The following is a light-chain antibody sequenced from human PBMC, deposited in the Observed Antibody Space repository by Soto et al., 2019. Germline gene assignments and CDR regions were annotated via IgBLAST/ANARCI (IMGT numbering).Light chain of an antibody. CDR3: QNYNSDPKT. Sequence: DIQMTQSPSSLSASVGDRVTITCRASRGISNSLAWYQQKPGKVPKLLIYAASTLQSGVPSRFSGSGSGTDFTLTISSLQPEDVATYYCQNYNSDPKTFGQGTKVGIK. CDR1: RGISNS. CDR2: AAS. J-gene: IGKJ1*01. V-gene: IGKV1-27*01.